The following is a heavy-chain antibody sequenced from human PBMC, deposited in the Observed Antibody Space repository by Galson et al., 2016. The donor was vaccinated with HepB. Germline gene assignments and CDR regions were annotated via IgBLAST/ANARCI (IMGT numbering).Heavy chain of an antibody. CDR1: GFTFTDYY. J-gene: IGHJ3*02. D-gene: IGHD4-23*01. CDR2: ISTTSSYI. CDR3: ASEVDGGNSGAFDI. V-gene: IGHV3-11*06. Sequence: SLRLSCAASGFTFTDYYMSWIRQAPGKGLEWVSYISTTSSYIDYTDSVKGRLTISRANAKNSLYLQMNSLRAEDAAVYYCASEVDGGNSGAFDIWGQGTMVTVSS.